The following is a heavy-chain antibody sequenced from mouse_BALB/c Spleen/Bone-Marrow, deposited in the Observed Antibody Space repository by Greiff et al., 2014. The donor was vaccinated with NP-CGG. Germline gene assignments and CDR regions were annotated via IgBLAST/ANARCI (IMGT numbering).Heavy chain of an antibody. CDR1: GYTFTAYV. J-gene: IGHJ4*01. D-gene: IGHD2-4*01. V-gene: IGHV1-14*01. Sequence: LLESGPELVKPGASVKMSCKASGYTFTAYVMHWVQQKPGQGLEWIGYINPYNDGTKYNEKFKGKATLTSDKSSSTAYMELSSLTSEDSAVYYCAREGGLRRGDYYAMDYWGQGTSVTVSS. CDR3: AREGGLRRGDYYAMDY. CDR2: INPYNDGT.